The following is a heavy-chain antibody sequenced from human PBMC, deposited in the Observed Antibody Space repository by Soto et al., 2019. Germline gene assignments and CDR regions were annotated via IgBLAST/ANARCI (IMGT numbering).Heavy chain of an antibody. CDR2: VSWDENNK. Sequence: QVQLVESGGGVVQPGRSLRLSCAASGFTFNNYAMHWVRQAPGKGLEWVAVVSWDENNKYSASSVRGRFTISRDNSKNTLYLQMNSLRADDTAVYYCAKDRDCSGGSCSAYYYYYYGMDVWGQGTTVTVSS. D-gene: IGHD2-15*01. CDR3: AKDRDCSGGSCSAYYYYYYGMDV. CDR1: GFTFNNYA. V-gene: IGHV3-30*18. J-gene: IGHJ6*02.